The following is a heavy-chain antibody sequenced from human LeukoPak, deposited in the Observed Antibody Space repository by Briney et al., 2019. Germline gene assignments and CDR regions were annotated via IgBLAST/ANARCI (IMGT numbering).Heavy chain of an antibody. CDR3: IVGGGTY. V-gene: IGHV3-74*03. D-gene: IGHD1-26*01. Sequence: GGSLRLSCAASGFTLSNDWTHWVRQAPGKGLVWVSRISSDGTNTLYADSVKGRFTISRDNARNTLHLQMNSLRADDTAVYYCIVGGGTYWGQGTPVSVS. CDR2: ISSDGTNT. J-gene: IGHJ4*02. CDR1: GFTLSNDW.